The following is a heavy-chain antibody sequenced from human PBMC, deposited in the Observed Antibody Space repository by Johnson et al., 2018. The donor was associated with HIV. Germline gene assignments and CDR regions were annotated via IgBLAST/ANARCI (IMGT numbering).Heavy chain of an antibody. Sequence: MQLVESGGGLVKPGGSLRLSCAASGFTFSDYYMSWIRQAPGKGLEWVSYISSSGSTIYYADSVKGRFTISRDNAKNSLYLQMNSLRAEDTAMYYCAKSPAKDHGGNSGAFAIWGQGTMVTVSS. D-gene: IGHD4-23*01. CDR3: AKSPAKDHGGNSGAFAI. J-gene: IGHJ3*02. V-gene: IGHV3-11*04. CDR1: GFTFSDYY. CDR2: ISSSGSTI.